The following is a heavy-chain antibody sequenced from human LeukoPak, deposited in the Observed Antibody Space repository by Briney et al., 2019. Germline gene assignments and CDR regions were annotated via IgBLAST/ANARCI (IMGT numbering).Heavy chain of an antibody. CDR3: ARVNWYFDL. CDR2: IYSGGST. V-gene: IGHV3-66*01. Sequence: GGSLRLSCAASGFTFSSYSMNWVRQAPGKGLEWVSVIYSGGSTYYADSVKGRFTISRDNSKNTLYLQMNSLRAEDTAVYYCARVNWYFDLWGRGTLVTVSS. J-gene: IGHJ2*01. D-gene: IGHD4-23*01. CDR1: GFTFSSYS.